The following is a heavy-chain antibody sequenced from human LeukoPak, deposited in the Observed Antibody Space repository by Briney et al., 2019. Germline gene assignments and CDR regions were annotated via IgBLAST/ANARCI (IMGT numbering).Heavy chain of an antibody. CDR3: ARDASIYDSSGYYYLW. CDR1: GYTFTGYY. J-gene: IGHJ4*02. V-gene: IGHV1-69*13. Sequence: SVKVSCKASGYTFTGYYMHWVRQAPGQGLEWMGWIIPIFGTANYAQKFQGRVTITADESSSTAYMELSSLRSEDTAVYYCARDASIYDSSGYYYLWWGQGTLVTVSS. D-gene: IGHD3-22*01. CDR2: IIPIFGTA.